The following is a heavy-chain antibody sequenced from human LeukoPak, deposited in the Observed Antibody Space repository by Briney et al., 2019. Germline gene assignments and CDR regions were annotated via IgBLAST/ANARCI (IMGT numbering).Heavy chain of an antibody. CDR2: FDPEDGET. CDR1: GYTLTELS. Sequence: ASVKVSCKVSGYTLTELSMHWVRQAPGKGLEWMGGFDPEDGETIYAQKFQGRVTMTEDTSTDTAYMELSSLRSGDTAVYYCATSTYSGSYLVYWGQGTLVTVSS. V-gene: IGHV1-24*01. CDR3: ATSTYSGSYLVY. D-gene: IGHD1-26*01. J-gene: IGHJ4*02.